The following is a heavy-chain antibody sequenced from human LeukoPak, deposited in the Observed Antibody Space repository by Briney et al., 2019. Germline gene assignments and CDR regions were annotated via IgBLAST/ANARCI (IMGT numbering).Heavy chain of an antibody. CDR1: GGSISSYY. CDR2: IYYSGST. V-gene: IGHV4-59*01. D-gene: IGHD1-26*01. J-gene: IGHJ4*02. Sequence: SETLSLTCTVSGGSISSYYWSWIRQPPGKGLEWIGYIYYSGSTNYNPSLKSRVTISVDTSKNQFSLKLSSVTAAGTAVYYCARGSEWELPRYFDYWGQGTLVTVSS. CDR3: ARGSEWELPRYFDY.